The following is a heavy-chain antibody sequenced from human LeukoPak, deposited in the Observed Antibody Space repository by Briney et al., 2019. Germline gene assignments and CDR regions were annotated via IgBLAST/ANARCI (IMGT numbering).Heavy chain of an antibody. V-gene: IGHV3-7*01. CDR2: IKPDGSEN. Sequence: PGGSLRLSCAAYGFTFSNYWMDWVRQAPGKGLEWVANIKPDGSENYYVDSVKGRFTISRDNAKNSLYLQMNSLRAEDTAVYYCAREVYSSGSYDYWGQGTLVTVSS. J-gene: IGHJ4*02. D-gene: IGHD3-22*01. CDR3: AREVYSSGSYDY. CDR1: GFTFSNYW.